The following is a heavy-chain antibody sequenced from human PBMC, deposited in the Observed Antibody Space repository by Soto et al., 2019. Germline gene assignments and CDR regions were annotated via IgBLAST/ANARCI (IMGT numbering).Heavy chain of an antibody. Sequence: EVQLVESGGGLVKPGGSIRLSCAACGFTFDNAWMSWVRQAPGTGLVWVGRIKSKTDGVTADSAAPVKGRITISRDHSKNTLFLQMNSLKTEDTAVSYCTTDRGHMYDFDYWGQGTLVPVSS. D-gene: IGHD2-8*01. CDR2: IKSKTDGVTA. CDR1: GFTFDNAW. CDR3: TTDRGHMYDFDY. J-gene: IGHJ4*02. V-gene: IGHV3-15*01.